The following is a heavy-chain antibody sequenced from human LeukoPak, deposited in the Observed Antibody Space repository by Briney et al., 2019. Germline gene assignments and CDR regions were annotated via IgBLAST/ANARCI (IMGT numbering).Heavy chain of an antibody. J-gene: IGHJ6*03. D-gene: IGHD2-8*02. Sequence: GGSLRLSCAASGFNFSAYRMSWVRQAPGKGLEWVANIKQDGSEKSYVDSVKGRFTIFRDNAKSSLYLQMNSLRAEDTAVYYCARITCTSVNSYDYYYYYFMDVWGKGTTVTVSS. V-gene: IGHV3-7*01. CDR2: IKQDGSEK. CDR1: GFNFSAYR. CDR3: ARITCTSVNSYDYYYYYFMDV.